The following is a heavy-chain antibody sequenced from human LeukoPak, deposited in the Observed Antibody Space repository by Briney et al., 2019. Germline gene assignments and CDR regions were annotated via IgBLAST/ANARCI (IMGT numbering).Heavy chain of an antibody. D-gene: IGHD5-24*01. CDR3: ARDLAFGEMVTNRGAFDI. J-gene: IGHJ3*02. CDR1: GYTFTGYY. V-gene: IGHV1-2*02. CDR2: INPNSGGT. Sequence: ASVKVTCKASGYTFTGYYMHWMRQAPGQGLEWMGLINPNSGGTNYSQKFQGRVTMTRDTYISTDYMELSRLRSDDTAVYYCARDLAFGEMVTNRGAFDIWGQGTMVTVSS.